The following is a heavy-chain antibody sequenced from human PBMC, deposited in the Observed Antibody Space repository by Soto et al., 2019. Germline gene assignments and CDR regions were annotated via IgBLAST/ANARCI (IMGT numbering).Heavy chain of an antibody. J-gene: IGHJ4*02. D-gene: IGHD6-19*01. CDR3: ARAGYSSRYPIPFDY. CDR2: ISAYNGNT. Sequence: ASVKVSCKASGYTFTSYGISWVRQAPGQGLEWMGWISAYNGNTNYAQKLQGRVTMTTDTSTSTAYMELRSLRSDDTAVYYCARAGYSSRYPIPFDYRGQGTLVTVSS. V-gene: IGHV1-18*04. CDR1: GYTFTSYG.